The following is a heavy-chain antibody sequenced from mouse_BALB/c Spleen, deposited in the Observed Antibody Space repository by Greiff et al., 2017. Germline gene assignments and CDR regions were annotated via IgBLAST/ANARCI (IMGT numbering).Heavy chain of an antibody. Sequence: EVQLVESGGGLVQPKGSLKLSCAASGFTFNTYAMNWVRQAPGKGLEWVARIRSKSNNYATYYADSVKDRFTISRDDSQSMLYLQMNNLKTEDTAMYYCVRGVRFYYGSSYAMDYWGQGTSVTVSS. D-gene: IGHD1-1*01. V-gene: IGHV10-1*02. CDR3: VRGVRFYYGSSYAMDY. J-gene: IGHJ4*01. CDR1: GFTFNTYA. CDR2: IRSKSNNYAT.